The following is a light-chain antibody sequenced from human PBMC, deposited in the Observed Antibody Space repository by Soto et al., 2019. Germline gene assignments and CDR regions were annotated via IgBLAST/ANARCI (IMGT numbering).Light chain of an antibody. CDR3: SSYTSSSTLL. Sequence: QSALTQPDSVSGSPGQPITISRTGTSSDVGGYNYVSWYQQHPCKAPKLMIYDVSNRPSGVSNRFSGSKSGNTASLTISGLQAEDEADYYCSSYTSSSTLLFGGGTKLTVL. CDR1: SSDVGGYNY. V-gene: IGLV2-14*01. CDR2: DVS. J-gene: IGLJ2*01.